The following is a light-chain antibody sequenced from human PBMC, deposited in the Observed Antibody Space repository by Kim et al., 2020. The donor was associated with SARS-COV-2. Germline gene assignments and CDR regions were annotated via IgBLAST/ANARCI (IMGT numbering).Light chain of an antibody. V-gene: IGKV3-20*01. CDR2: IAS. CDR1: QRVSSGY. CDR3: QQYGNTPYT. Sequence: PGDTATLSCRASQRVSSGYVAWYQQKPGQSPRLLIYIASSRATGVPARFSGGGSGTDLTLTISRLEPEDFAVYYCQQYGNTPYTFGQGTKLEI. J-gene: IGKJ2*01.